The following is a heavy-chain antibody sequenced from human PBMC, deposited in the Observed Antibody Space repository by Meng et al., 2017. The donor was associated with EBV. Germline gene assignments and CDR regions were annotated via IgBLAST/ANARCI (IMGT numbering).Heavy chain of an antibody. J-gene: IGHJ4*02. Sequence: QVQLQQWGAGLLKPSESLSVTCAVYGGSFSCYYWSWIRQPPGKGLEWIGEINHSGSTNYNPSLKSRVTISVDTSKNQFSLKLSSVTAADTAVYYCAGSYGGVLNYWGQGTLVTVSS. CDR2: INHSGST. D-gene: IGHD4-23*01. CDR1: GGSFSCYY. CDR3: AGSYGGVLNY. V-gene: IGHV4-34*01.